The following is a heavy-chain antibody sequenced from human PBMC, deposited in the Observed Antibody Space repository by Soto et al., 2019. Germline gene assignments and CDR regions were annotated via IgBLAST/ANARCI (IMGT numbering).Heavy chain of an antibody. CDR1: GYTLTTYG. D-gene: IGHD3-22*01. CDR3: ARGPRYYSDSTGYYRGFDL. J-gene: IGHJ3*01. CDR2: ISPNNDKT. Sequence: QVQLVQSGGEVKKPRASVKVSCKASGYTLTTYGFTWVRQAPGQGLEWVGWISPNNDKTDYTQNFQGRVTMTTDISTSTAYMELRSLRSDDTAVYYCARGPRYYSDSTGYYRGFDLWGQGTMVTVSS. V-gene: IGHV1-18*04.